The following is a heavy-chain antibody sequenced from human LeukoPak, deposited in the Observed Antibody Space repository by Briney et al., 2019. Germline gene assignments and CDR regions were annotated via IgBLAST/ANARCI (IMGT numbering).Heavy chain of an antibody. CDR1: GFTFSSYS. V-gene: IGHV3-21*04. CDR2: ISSSSTYI. D-gene: IGHD6-19*01. J-gene: IGHJ4*02. CDR3: AKGSDSSGWYGSDY. Sequence: GGSLRLSCAASGFTFSSYSMNWVRQAPGKGLEWVSSISSSSTYIYYADSVKGRFTISRDNAKNSLYLQMNSLRAEDTALYYCAKGSDSSGWYGSDYWGQGTLVTVSS.